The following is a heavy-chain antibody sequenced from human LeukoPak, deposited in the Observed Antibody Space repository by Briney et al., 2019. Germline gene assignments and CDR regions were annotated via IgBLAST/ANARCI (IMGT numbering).Heavy chain of an antibody. Sequence: ASETLSLTCAVYGGSFSGYYWSWLRQPPGKGLEWIGEINHSGSTNYNPSLKSRVTISVDTSKNQFSLKLSSVTAADTAVYYCARLRSGWYPLAFDYWGQGTLVTVSS. CDR1: GGSFSGYY. CDR2: INHSGST. CDR3: ARLRSGWYPLAFDY. J-gene: IGHJ4*02. D-gene: IGHD6-19*01. V-gene: IGHV4-34*01.